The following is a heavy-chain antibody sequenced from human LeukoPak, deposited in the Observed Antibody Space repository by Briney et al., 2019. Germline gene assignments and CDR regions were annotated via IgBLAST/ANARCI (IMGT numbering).Heavy chain of an antibody. CDR2: MNPNSGNT. CDR3: ARGGQQLVLYYYYGMDV. D-gene: IGHD6-13*01. CDR1: GYTFTSYD. Sequence: GASVKVSCKASGYTFTSYDINWVRQATGQGLEWMGWMNPNSGNTGYAQKFQGRVTMTRNTSISTAYMELGSLRSEDTAVYYCARGGQQLVLYYYYGMDVWGQGTTVTVSS. J-gene: IGHJ6*02. V-gene: IGHV1-8*01.